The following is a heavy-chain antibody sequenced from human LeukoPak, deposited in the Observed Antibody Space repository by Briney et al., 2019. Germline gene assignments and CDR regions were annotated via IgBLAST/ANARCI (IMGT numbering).Heavy chain of an antibody. CDR1: GGSISSYY. Sequence: SETLSLTCTVSGGSISSYYWSWIRQPPGKGLEWIGYIYYSGNTNYNPSLKSRVTISVDTSKNQFSLKLSSVTAADTAVYYCARQRPSGGSGSLYYFDYWGQGTLVTVSS. CDR3: ARQRPSGGSGSLYYFDY. D-gene: IGHD3-10*01. V-gene: IGHV4-59*08. CDR2: IYYSGNT. J-gene: IGHJ4*02.